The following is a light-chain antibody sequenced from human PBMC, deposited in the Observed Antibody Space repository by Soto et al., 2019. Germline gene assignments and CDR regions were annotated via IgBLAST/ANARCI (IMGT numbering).Light chain of an antibody. CDR2: AAS. CDR3: QQSYGTPLT. CDR1: QSISSY. J-gene: IGKJ4*01. V-gene: IGKV1-39*01. Sequence: DIQMTQSPSSLSASVRDRVTITFRASQSISSYLNWYQQKPGTAPELLIYAASSLQSGVPSRFSGSGSGTDFTLTISSLQPEDFATYYCQQSYGTPLTFGGGTKVEIK.